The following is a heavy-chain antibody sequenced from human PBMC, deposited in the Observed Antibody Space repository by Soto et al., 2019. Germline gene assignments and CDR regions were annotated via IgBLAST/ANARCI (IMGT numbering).Heavy chain of an antibody. D-gene: IGHD6-13*01. CDR3: AHRRPYSSSWYGYGYNWFDP. CDR2: IYWNDDK. V-gene: IGHV2-5*01. J-gene: IGHJ5*02. Sequence: SGPTLVKPTPTLTLTCTFSGFSLSTSGVGVGWIRQPPGKALEWLALIYWNDDKRYSPSLKSRLTITKDTSKNQVVLTMTNMDPVDTATYYCAHRRPYSSSWYGYGYNWFDPWGQGTLVTVSS. CDR1: GFSLSTSGVG.